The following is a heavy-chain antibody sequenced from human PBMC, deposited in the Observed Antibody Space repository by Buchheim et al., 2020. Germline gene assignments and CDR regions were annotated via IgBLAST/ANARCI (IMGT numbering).Heavy chain of an antibody. CDR1: GASFSGYY. V-gene: IGHV4-34*01. CDR2: INHSGST. J-gene: IGHJ4*02. Sequence: QVQLQQWGAGLLKPSETLSLTCAVYGASFSGYYWSWIRQPPGKGLEWIGEINHSGSTNYNPSLKSRVTISVDTSKNQFSLKLSSVTAADTAVYYCARVWQTEDWGQGTL. CDR3: ARVWQTED. D-gene: IGHD2-21*01.